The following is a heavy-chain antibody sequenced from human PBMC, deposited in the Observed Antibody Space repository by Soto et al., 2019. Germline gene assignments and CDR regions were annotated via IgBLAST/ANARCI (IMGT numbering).Heavy chain of an antibody. J-gene: IGHJ4*02. CDR2: IFYSGTT. CDR3: ARALPQSLTLDTTGYNHYFDY. D-gene: IGHD3-22*01. CDR1: GGSITTGVYY. Sequence: QVQLQESGPRLVKPSQTLSLTCTVSGGSITTGVYYWSWIRQHPGKGLEWIGSIFYSGTTHDNPTLTRPVTMSVDTSKNQFSLNLNSVTAADTAVYYCARALPQSLTLDTTGYNHYFDYWGQGALVTVSS. V-gene: IGHV4-31*01.